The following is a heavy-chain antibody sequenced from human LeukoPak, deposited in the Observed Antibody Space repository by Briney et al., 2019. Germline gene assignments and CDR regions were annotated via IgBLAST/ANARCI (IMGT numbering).Heavy chain of an antibody. CDR1: GGTFSSYA. CDR2: IIPILGIA. D-gene: IGHD5-18*01. Sequence: SVKVSCKAPGGTFSSYAISWVRQAPGQGLEWMGRIIPILGIANYAQKFQGRVTITADKSTSTAYMELSSLRSEDTAVYYCAREEYSYGYYYYGMDVWGQGTTVTVSS. CDR3: AREEYSYGYYYYGMDV. V-gene: IGHV1-69*04. J-gene: IGHJ6*02.